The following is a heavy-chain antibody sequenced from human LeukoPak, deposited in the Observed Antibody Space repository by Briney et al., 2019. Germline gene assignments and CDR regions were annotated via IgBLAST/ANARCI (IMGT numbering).Heavy chain of an antibody. V-gene: IGHV4-4*07. CDR1: GVSISGYY. CDR3: ARGRSLYFDY. J-gene: IGHJ4*02. Sequence: SETLSLTCIVSGVSISGYYWNWIRQPAGQGLEWIGRIYTNVITNYNPSLKSRVTMSVDTSKNQFALMLSSVTAADTAVYYCARGRSLYFDYWGQGTLVTVSS. CDR2: IYTNVIT.